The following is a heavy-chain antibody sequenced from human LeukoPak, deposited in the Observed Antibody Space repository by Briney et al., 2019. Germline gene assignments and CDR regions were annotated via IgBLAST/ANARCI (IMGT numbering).Heavy chain of an antibody. J-gene: IGHJ4*02. CDR1: GDSISSYY. V-gene: IGHV4-59*01. Sequence: SETLSLTCTVSGDSISSYYCSWIRQLPGKGLEWIGYIYYSGSTNYNPSLKSRVTISVGTSKNQFSLKLSSVTAADTAVYYCATTRLRYFDYWGQGTLVTVSS. CDR2: IYYSGST. CDR3: ATTRLRYFDY.